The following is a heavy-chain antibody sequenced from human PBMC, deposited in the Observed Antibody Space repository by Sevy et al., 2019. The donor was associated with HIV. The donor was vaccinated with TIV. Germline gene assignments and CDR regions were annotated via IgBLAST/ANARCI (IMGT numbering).Heavy chain of an antibody. D-gene: IGHD6-13*01. V-gene: IGHV4-4*07. J-gene: IGHJ4*02. CDR3: ARDRPGSSSYYFDY. Sequence: SETLSLTCTVSGGSISSYYWSWIRQPAGKGLEWIGGIYTSGSTNYNPSLKSRVTMSVDTSKNQFSLKLSSVTAADTAVYYCARDRPGSSSYYFDYWGQGTLVTVSS. CDR1: GGSISSYY. CDR2: IYTSGST.